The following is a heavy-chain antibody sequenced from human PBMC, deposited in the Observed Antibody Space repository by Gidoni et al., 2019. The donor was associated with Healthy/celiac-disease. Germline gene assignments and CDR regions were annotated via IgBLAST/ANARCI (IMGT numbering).Heavy chain of an antibody. CDR2: IYYSGST. J-gene: IGHJ4*02. CDR1: GGSISSSSYY. V-gene: IGHV4-39*01. CDR3: ARRRKEGWGQWLVLDY. D-gene: IGHD6-19*01. Sequence: QLQLQESGPGLVKPSETLSLTCTVSGGSISSSSYYWGWIRQPPGKGLEWIGSIYYSGSTYYNPSLKSRVTISVDTSKNQFSLKLSSVTAADTAVYYCARRRKEGWGQWLVLDYWGQGTLVTVSS.